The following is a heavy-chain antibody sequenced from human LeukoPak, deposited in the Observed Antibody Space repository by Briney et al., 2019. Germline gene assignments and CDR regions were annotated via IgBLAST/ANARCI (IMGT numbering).Heavy chain of an antibody. CDR3: ARDGGLHTSFDY. D-gene: IGHD2-15*01. CDR2: TKPDGTAE. CDR1: GFTFRNYW. V-gene: IGHV3-7*01. J-gene: IGHJ4*02. Sequence: GGSLRLSCAASGFTFRNYWMGWVRQAPGKGLEWVANTKPDGTAEYYADSVRGRFTTSRDNANNFLYLQMNSLRGEDTAVYYCARDGGLHTSFDYWAREPWSPSPQ.